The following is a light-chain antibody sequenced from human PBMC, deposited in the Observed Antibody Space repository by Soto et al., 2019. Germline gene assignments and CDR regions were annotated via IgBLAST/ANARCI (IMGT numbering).Light chain of an antibody. CDR3: QYYDSSLSGSV. V-gene: IGLV1-40*01. J-gene: IGLJ3*02. Sequence: QSVLTQPPSVSGAPGQRVTISCTGSSSKIGAGYDVHWYQQLPGTAPKLLIYGNSNRPSGVPDRFSGSKSGTSASLAITGLQAEDEADYYCQYYDSSLSGSVFGGGTKLTVL. CDR2: GNS. CDR1: SSKIGAGYD.